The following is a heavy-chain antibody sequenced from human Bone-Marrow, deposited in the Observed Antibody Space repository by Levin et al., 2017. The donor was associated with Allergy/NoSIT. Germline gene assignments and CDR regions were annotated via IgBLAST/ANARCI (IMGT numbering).Heavy chain of an antibody. CDR2: MNPNSGNT. CDR1: GYTFSTFD. Sequence: GESLKISCKASGYTFSTFDINWLRQATGQGLEWMGWMNPNSGNTGYAQKFQGRVTMTRNTSISTAYMELNSLRSEDTAVYYCARRKGTPGTTFGYWGQGTLVTVSS. J-gene: IGHJ4*02. CDR3: ARRKGTPGTTFGY. D-gene: IGHD2/OR15-2a*01. V-gene: IGHV1-8*01.